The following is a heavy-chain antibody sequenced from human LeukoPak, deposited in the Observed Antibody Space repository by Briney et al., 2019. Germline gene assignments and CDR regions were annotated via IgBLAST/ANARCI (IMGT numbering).Heavy chain of an antibody. V-gene: IGHV3-23*01. J-gene: IGHJ5*02. CDR1: GFTFSSYV. CDR3: AKDHDHENQWFDP. D-gene: IGHD2/OR15-2a*01. CDR2: INKNGDGT. Sequence: PGGSLRLSCAASGFTFSSYVMSWGRQAPGKGLEWVSTINKNGDGTYYADSVKGRFTISRDNSRNTLYLQMNSLRAEDTAVYYCAKDHDHENQWFDPWGQGTLVTVSS.